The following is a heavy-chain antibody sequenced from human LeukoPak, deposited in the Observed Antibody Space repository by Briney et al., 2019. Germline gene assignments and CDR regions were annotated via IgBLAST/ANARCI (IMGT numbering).Heavy chain of an antibody. J-gene: IGHJ4*02. Sequence: ASVKVSCKASGYTFTSYDINWVREATGQGLEWMGWMNPNSGNTGYAQKFQGRVTITADESTSTAYMELSSLRSEDTAVYYCARVEGDYWGQGTLVTVSS. CDR2: MNPNSGNT. CDR3: ARVEGDY. CDR1: GYTFTSYD. V-gene: IGHV1-8*01. D-gene: IGHD5-24*01.